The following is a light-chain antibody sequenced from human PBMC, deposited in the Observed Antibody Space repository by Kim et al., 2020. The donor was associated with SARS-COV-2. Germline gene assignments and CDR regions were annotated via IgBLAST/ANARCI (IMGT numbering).Light chain of an antibody. Sequence: DVVLTQSPLSLPVTLGQPASISCRSSQSLIHSNGDTYLNWFHQRPGQSPRRLIYKVSYRDSGVPDRFSGSVSGTDFTLEISRVEAEDVGLYYCMQGTHWPYTFGQGTKLEI. CDR1: QSLIHSNGDTY. V-gene: IGKV2-30*02. J-gene: IGKJ2*01. CDR3: MQGTHWPYT. CDR2: KVS.